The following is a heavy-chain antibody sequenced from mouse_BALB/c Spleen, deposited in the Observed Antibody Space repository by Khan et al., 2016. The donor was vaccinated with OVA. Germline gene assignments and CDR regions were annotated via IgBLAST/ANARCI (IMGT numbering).Heavy chain of an antibody. D-gene: IGHD2-1*01. CDR1: GYTFTNYG. CDR2: INTYTGEP. Sequence: QIQLVQSGPELKKPGETVKISCKASGYTFTNYGMNWVKQAPGKGLKWMGWINTYTGEPTYADDFKGRIAFSLDTSASTAYLQINNLKNEDTATYFCARVGNYWYFDVWGAGTTVTVSS. J-gene: IGHJ1*01. V-gene: IGHV9-3-1*01. CDR3: ARVGNYWYFDV.